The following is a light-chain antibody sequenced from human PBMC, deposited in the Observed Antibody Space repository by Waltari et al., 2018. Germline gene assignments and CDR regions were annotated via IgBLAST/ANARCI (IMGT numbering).Light chain of an antibody. CDR1: QSINSR. CDR3: QQYYIYWT. V-gene: IGKV1-5*03. CDR2: EAS. Sequence: DIQMTQSPSTLSASVGDRVTITCRASQSINSRLAWLQQKPGKAPKLLIYEASSLESGVPSRFRGSGSGTYFTLTISSLQPDDFATYYCQQYYIYWTFGQGTKLEIK. J-gene: IGKJ1*01.